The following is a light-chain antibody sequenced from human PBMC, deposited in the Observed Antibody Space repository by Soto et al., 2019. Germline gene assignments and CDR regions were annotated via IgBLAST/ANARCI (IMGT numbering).Light chain of an antibody. Sequence: DTPMTQSPSSLSASVGDRVTITCRASQRISTYLNWYQQKPGKAPKLLIYAASSLQSGVPSRISGSGSGTEFTLTISSLQPEDFATYYCQQSYSTPHTFGQGTKLEIK. CDR1: QRISTY. V-gene: IGKV1-39*01. J-gene: IGKJ2*01. CDR2: AAS. CDR3: QQSYSTPHT.